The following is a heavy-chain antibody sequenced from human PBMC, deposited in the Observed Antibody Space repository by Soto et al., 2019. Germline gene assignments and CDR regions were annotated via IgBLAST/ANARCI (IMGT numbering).Heavy chain of an antibody. CDR1: GGSISSGGYY. CDR2: NSYSGST. V-gene: IGHV4-31*03. Sequence: QVQLQESGPGLVKPSQTLSLTCTVSGGSISSGGYYWSWIRQHPGKGLEWIGYNSYSGSTDYNPALKSRVTISVDTSKNQFSLKLSSATAADTAVYYCARHGGSYSFDYWGQGTLVTVSS. CDR3: ARHGGSYSFDY. D-gene: IGHD1-26*01. J-gene: IGHJ4*02.